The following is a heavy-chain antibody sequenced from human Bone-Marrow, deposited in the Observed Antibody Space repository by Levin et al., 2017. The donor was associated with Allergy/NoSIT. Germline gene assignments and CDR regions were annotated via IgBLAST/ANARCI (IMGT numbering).Heavy chain of an antibody. Sequence: QAGGSLRLSCAASGFTFNNYDMSWVRQAPGKGLEWVSAISGYSEYTFYADSVKGRFTISRDNPKNTLHLQMNSLRAEDTAVYYCAKRDYYARSGIYPYYFDYWGQGALVTVSS. CDR2: ISGYSEYT. J-gene: IGHJ4*02. CDR3: AKRDYYARSGIYPYYFDY. CDR1: GFTFNNYD. V-gene: IGHV3-23*01. D-gene: IGHD3-22*01.